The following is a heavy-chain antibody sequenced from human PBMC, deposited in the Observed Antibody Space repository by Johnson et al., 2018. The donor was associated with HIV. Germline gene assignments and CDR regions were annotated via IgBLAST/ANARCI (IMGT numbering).Heavy chain of an antibody. CDR1: GFTFSSYA. D-gene: IGHD4-23*01. J-gene: IGHJ3*02. CDR3: AKARSLLDYGGFDAFDI. Sequence: SCAASGFTFSSYAMHWVRQAPGKGLEWVAIIYYDGTNKYYADSVKGRFTISRDNSKNTLSLQMISLRAEDTAMYYCAKARSLLDYGGFDAFDIWGQGTLVIVSS. V-gene: IGHV3-30*18. CDR2: IYYDGTNK.